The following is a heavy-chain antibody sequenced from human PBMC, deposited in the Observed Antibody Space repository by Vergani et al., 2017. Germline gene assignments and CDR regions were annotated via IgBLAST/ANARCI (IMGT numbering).Heavy chain of an antibody. D-gene: IGHD3-10*01. CDR2: INPNSGGA. V-gene: IGHV1-2*02. CDR3: ARDLGYYGSGSVDY. J-gene: IGHJ4*02. CDR1: GYTFTGYY. Sequence: QVQLVQSGAEVKKPGASVEVSCKASGYTFTGYYMHWVRQAPGQGLEWMGWINPNSGGANYAQKFQGRVTMTRDTSISTAYMELSRLRSDDTAVYYCARDLGYYGSGSVDYWGQGTLVTVSS.